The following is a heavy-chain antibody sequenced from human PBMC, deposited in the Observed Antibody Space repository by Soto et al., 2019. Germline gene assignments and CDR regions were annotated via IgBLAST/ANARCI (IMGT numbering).Heavy chain of an antibody. CDR1: GYSFTSYW. J-gene: IGHJ4*02. CDR3: ARVDSIDFKELDLDY. D-gene: IGHD1-7*01. V-gene: IGHV5-51*01. CDR2: IYPGDSDT. Sequence: GESLKISCKGSGYSFTSYWIGWVRQMPGKGLEWMGIIYPGDSDTRYSPSFQGQVTISADKSISTAYLQWSSLKASDTAMYYCARVDSIDFKELDLDYWGQGTLVTVSS.